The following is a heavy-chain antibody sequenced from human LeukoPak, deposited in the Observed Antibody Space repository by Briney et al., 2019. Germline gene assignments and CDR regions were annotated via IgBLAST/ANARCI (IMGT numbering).Heavy chain of an antibody. CDR2: ISGSGLST. D-gene: IGHD3-10*01. Sequence: PGGSLRLSYAASGFTFTSYSMHWVRPAPGKGLEWVSGISGSGLSTNNADSEKGRFTISRDNSKNTLHLQLNSLRVEDTAVYYCARDRGMVRGVIMTYYFDSWGQGTLVTVSS. J-gene: IGHJ4*02. V-gene: IGHV3-23*01. CDR3: ARDRGMVRGVIMTYYFDS. CDR1: GFTFTSYS.